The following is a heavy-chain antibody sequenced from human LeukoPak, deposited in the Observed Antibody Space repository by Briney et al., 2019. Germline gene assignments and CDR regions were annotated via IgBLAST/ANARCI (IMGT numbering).Heavy chain of an antibody. D-gene: IGHD6-19*01. Sequence: SETLSLTCTVSGGSISSYYWSWIRQPPGKGLEWIGYIYTSGSTNYNPSLKSRVTISVDTSKNQFSLKLSSVTAADTAVYYCARLEGYSSGWNYYYYYYMDVWGKGTTDTVSS. CDR3: ARLEGYSSGWNYYYYYYMDV. CDR2: IYTSGST. J-gene: IGHJ6*03. CDR1: GGSISSYY. V-gene: IGHV4-4*09.